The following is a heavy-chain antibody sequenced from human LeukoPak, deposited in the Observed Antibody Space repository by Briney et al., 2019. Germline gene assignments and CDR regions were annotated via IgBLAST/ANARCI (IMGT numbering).Heavy chain of an antibody. D-gene: IGHD5/OR15-5a*01. Sequence: QSGGSLRLSCAASGFTVSSSYMSWVRQAPGKGLEWVSIIYGYDGNTYYADSVKGRFTTSRDTSKNTLYLQMNTLRVEDTAVYYCARGVSTTNFDYWGQGTLVTVSS. CDR3: ARGVSTTNFDY. CDR2: IYGYDGNT. CDR1: GFTVSSSY. J-gene: IGHJ4*02. V-gene: IGHV3-66*02.